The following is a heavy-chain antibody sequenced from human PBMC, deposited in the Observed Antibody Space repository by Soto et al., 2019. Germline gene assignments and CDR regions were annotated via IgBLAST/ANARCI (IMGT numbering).Heavy chain of an antibody. Sequence: VASVKVSCKASGYTFTSYDINWVRQATGQGLEWMGWMNPNSGNTGYAQKFQGRVTMTRNTSISTAYMELSSLRSEDTAVYYCARGQGSTPWNYYYYMDVWGKGTTVTVSS. V-gene: IGHV1-8*01. J-gene: IGHJ6*03. CDR2: MNPNSGNT. CDR3: ARGQGSTPWNYYYYMDV. CDR1: GYTFTSYD. D-gene: IGHD2-2*01.